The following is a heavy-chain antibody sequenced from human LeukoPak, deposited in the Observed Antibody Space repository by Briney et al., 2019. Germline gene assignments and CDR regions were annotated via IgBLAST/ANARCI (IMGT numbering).Heavy chain of an antibody. Sequence: GGALRLSCAASGFTFDDYAMHWVRQGPGKSLGWVSLINENGDIAYYGDSVRGRFTVSRDNAKNSLYLQMNSLTTEDTALYYCAKARWEPNFDYWGQGTLVTVSS. CDR3: AKARWEPNFDY. V-gene: IGHV3-43*02. CDR1: GFTFDDYA. CDR2: INENGDIA. J-gene: IGHJ4*02. D-gene: IGHD1-26*01.